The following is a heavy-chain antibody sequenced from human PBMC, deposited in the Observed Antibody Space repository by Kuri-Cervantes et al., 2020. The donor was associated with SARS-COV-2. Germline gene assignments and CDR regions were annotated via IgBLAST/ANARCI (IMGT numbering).Heavy chain of an antibody. Sequence: SETLSLTCAVYGGSFSGYYWSWIRQPPGKGLEWIGEINHSGSTNYNPSLKSRVTISVDTSKNQFSLKLSSVTAADTAVYYCARANGDARLDYWGQGTLVTVSS. J-gene: IGHJ4*02. D-gene: IGHD4-17*01. CDR1: GGSFSGYY. V-gene: IGHV4-34*01. CDR2: INHSGST. CDR3: ARANGDARLDY.